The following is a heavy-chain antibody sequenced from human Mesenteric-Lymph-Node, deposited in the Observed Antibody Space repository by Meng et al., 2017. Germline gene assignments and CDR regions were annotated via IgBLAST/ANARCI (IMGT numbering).Heavy chain of an antibody. J-gene: IGHJ4*02. CDR2: IYYSGST. V-gene: IGHV4-31*03. CDR3: ARVSSGWDYFDY. CDR1: GGSVSSGSYY. D-gene: IGHD6-19*01. Sequence: VRLQESGPGLVRPSETLSLTCTVSGGSVSSGSYYWSWIRQPPGKGLEWFGHIYYSGSTFYNPSLKRRVIISIDTSKNQFSLNLRSVTAADTAVYYCARVSSGWDYFDYWGQGTLVTVSS.